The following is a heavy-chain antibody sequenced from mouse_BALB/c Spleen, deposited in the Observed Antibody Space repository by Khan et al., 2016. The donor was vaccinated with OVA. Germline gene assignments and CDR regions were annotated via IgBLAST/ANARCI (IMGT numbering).Heavy chain of an antibody. Sequence: EVKLLESGPGLVKPSQSLSLTCTVTGYSITSGYGWNWIRQFPGNKLGWMGYISYSGSTNYNPSLKSRISITRDTSKNQFFLQLKSVTTEDTATYDCARTARIKYWGQGTTLTGSS. J-gene: IGHJ2*01. D-gene: IGHD1-2*01. V-gene: IGHV3-2*02. CDR1: GYSITSGYG. CDR3: ARTARIKY. CDR2: ISYSGST.